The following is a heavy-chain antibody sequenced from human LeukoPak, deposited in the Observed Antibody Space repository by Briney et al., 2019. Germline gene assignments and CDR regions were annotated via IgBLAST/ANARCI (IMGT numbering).Heavy chain of an antibody. CDR2: IYHSGST. J-gene: IGHJ4*02. CDR3: ARAWGTLYYFDY. CDR1: DGSISSSSYY. D-gene: IGHD7-27*01. Sequence: SETLSLTCTVSDGSISSSSYYWGWIRQPPGKGLEWIGSIYHSGSTYYNPSLKSRVTISVDTSKNQFSLKLSSVTAADTAVYYCARAWGTLYYFDYWGQGTLVTVSS. V-gene: IGHV4-39*07.